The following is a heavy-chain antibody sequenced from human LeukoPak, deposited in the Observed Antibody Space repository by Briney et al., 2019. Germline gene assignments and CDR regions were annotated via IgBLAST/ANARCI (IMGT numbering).Heavy chain of an antibody. V-gene: IGHV3-23*01. CDR3: AKLERVPNLYSYYFDY. D-gene: IGHD1-1*01. Sequence: PGGSLRLSCAASGITLSNYDMTWVRQAPGKGLEWVSDIRGSSGTYYADSVKGRFTLSRDNAKNTLYLQMSSLRAEDTAVYYCAKLERVPNLYSYYFDYWGQGTLVTVSS. J-gene: IGHJ4*02. CDR1: GITLSNYD. CDR2: IRGSSGT.